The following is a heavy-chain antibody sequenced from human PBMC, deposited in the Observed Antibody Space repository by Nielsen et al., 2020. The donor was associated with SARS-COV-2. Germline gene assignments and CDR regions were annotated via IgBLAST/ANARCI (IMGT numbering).Heavy chain of an antibody. CDR3: ARGMVRGVIMWDYYGMDV. J-gene: IGHJ6*02. D-gene: IGHD3-10*01. CDR2: IWYDGSNK. Sequence: GGSLRLSCAASGFTFDDYAMHWVRQAPGKGLEWVAVIWYDGSNKYYADSVKGRFTISRDNSKNTLYLQMNSLRAEDTAVYYCARGMVRGVIMWDYYGMDVWGQGTTVTVSS. V-gene: IGHV3-33*08. CDR1: GFTFDDYA.